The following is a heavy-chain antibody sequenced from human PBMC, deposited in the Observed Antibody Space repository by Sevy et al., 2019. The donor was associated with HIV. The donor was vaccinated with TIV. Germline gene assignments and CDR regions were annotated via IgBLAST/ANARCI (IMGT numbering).Heavy chain of an antibody. J-gene: IGHJ3*02. CDR2: ISYDGGRK. V-gene: IGHV3-30*03. CDR3: ARGSGSYYDFWSGHDAFDI. CDR1: GFNFSSYG. D-gene: IGHD3-3*01. Sequence: GGSLRLSCAASGFNFSSYGMHWVRQAPGKGLEWVAVISYDGGRKYYAESVKGRLTIYRDNSKNTLYLQISSLRAEDTAVYYCARGSGSYYDFWSGHDAFDIWGQGTMVTVSS.